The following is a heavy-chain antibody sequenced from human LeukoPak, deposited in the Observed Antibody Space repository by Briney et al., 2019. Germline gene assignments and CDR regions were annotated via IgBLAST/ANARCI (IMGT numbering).Heavy chain of an antibody. CDR3: AKFTRSSGDCL. D-gene: IGHD2-21*01. J-gene: IGHJ4*02. CDR1: GFTFSSYA. Sequence: GGSLRLSCAASGFTFSSYAMSWVRQAPGKGLEWVSAISGSGDGTYYADSVKGRFTISRDNSKNTLYLQMSGLRAEDTAVYYCAKFTRSSGDCLWGQGILVTVSS. V-gene: IGHV3-23*01. CDR2: ISGSGDGT.